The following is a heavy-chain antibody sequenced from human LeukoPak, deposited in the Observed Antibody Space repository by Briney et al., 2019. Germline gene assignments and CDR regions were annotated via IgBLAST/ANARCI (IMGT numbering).Heavy chain of an antibody. Sequence: GGNVRLLFAACGFTFKSYSMSWVRQDTGKGLEWVSAISGSGGSTYYADSVKGRFTISRDNSKNTLYLQMNSLRAEDTAVYYCAKDDDFWSGYVDYWGQGTLVTVSS. CDR3: AKDDDFWSGYVDY. V-gene: IGHV3-23*01. CDR1: GFTFKSYS. D-gene: IGHD3-3*01. J-gene: IGHJ4*02. CDR2: ISGSGGST.